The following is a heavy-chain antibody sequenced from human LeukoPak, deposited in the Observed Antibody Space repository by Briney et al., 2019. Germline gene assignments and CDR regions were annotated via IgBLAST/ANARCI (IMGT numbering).Heavy chain of an antibody. CDR1: GGSFSDYY. D-gene: IGHD3-10*01. V-gene: IGHV4-34*01. J-gene: IGHJ4*02. CDR3: ARAGFGLAPHRGTPFDY. CDR2: INHSGST. Sequence: SETLSLTCAVYGGSFSDYYWSWLRQPPGKGLEWIGEINHSGSTNYNPSLKTRVTISVDTSKNQFSLKLKSVTAADTAMYYCARAGFGLAPHRGTPFDYWGQGTLVTVSS.